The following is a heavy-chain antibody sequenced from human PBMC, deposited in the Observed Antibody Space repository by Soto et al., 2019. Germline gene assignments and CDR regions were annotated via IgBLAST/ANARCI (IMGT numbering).Heavy chain of an antibody. J-gene: IGHJ5*02. Sequence: SVKVSCKASGGTFSSYAISWVRQAPGQGLEWMGGIIPIFGTANYAQKFQGRVTMTADTSTSTAYMELSSLRSEDTAVYYCPTLFCSRTCCYLGNWFDPWGQGTLVTVSS. D-gene: IGHD2-2*01. V-gene: IGHV1-69*06. CDR1: GGTFSSYA. CDR3: PTLFCSRTCCYLGNWFDP. CDR2: IIPIFGTA.